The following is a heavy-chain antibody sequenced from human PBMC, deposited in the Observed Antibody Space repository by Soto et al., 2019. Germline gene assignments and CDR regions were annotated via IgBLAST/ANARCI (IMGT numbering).Heavy chain of an antibody. CDR2: ISSSSSTI. V-gene: IGHV3-48*01. Sequence: EVQLVESGGGLVQPGGSLRLSCAASGFTFSSYSMNWVRQAPGKGLEWVSYISSSSSTIYYADSVKGRFTISRDNDKNSLYLQMNSLRAEDTAVYYCARADSGYAPGYYYYGMDVWGQGTTVTVSS. CDR1: GFTFSSYS. CDR3: ARADSGYAPGYYYYGMDV. J-gene: IGHJ6*02. D-gene: IGHD5-12*01.